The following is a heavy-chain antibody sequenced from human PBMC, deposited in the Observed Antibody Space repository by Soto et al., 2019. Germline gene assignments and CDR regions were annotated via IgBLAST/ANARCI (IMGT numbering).Heavy chain of an antibody. CDR2: IYSGGST. CDR1: GFTVSSNY. D-gene: IGHD3-3*01. CDR3: TRWSGYGGYFDY. Sequence: GGSLRLSCAASGFTVSSNYMSWVRQAPGKGLKWVSVIYSGGSTYYADSVKGRFTISRDNSKNTLYLQMNSLRAEDTAVYYCTRWSGYGGYFDYWGQGTLVTVSS. V-gene: IGHV3-53*01. J-gene: IGHJ4*02.